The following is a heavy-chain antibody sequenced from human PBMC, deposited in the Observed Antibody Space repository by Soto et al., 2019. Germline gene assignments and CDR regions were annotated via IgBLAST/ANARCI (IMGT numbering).Heavy chain of an antibody. J-gene: IGHJ5*02. CDR1: GFTFSSYA. CDR3: AKDRYIVVVPAARGYDP. V-gene: IGHV3-23*01. D-gene: IGHD2-2*01. CDR2: VSGSGGTT. Sequence: GGSLRLSCAASGFTFSSYAMSWVRQAPGKGLEWVSAVSGSGGTTYYADSVKGRFTISRDNSKNTLYLQMNSLRAEDMAVYYCAKDRYIVVVPAARGYDPWGQGTLVTVSS.